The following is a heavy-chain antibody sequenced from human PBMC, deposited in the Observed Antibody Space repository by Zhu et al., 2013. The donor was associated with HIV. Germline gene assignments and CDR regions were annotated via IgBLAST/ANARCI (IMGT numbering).Heavy chain of an antibody. CDR2: ISYSGSDT. V-gene: IGHV3-30*18. Sequence: QVQVVESGGGVVQPGTSLRLSCAASGFNFNDYGMHWVRQAPGKGLQWIALISYSGSDTKYADSVKGRFTISRDNSKSTLYLQMYSLIPEDTAVYYCAKAIFGVVIRGYYFDYWGQGTLVTVSS. J-gene: IGHJ4*02. D-gene: IGHD3-3*01. CDR1: GFNFNDYG. CDR3: AKAIFGVVIRGYYFDY.